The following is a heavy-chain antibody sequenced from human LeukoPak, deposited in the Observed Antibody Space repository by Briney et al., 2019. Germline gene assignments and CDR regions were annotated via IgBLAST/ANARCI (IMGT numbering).Heavy chain of an antibody. CDR3: ARGRGYSYGRYYYYYMDV. CDR1: GGSISSGSYY. CDR2: IYYSGST. J-gene: IGHJ6*03. Sequence: SQTLSLTCTVSGGSISSGSYYWSWIRQPAGKGLEWIGRIYYSGSTYYNASLKSRVTISVDTSKNQFSLKLSSVTAADTAVYYCARGRGYSYGRYYYYYMDVWGKGTTVTVSS. D-gene: IGHD5-18*01. V-gene: IGHV4-61*02.